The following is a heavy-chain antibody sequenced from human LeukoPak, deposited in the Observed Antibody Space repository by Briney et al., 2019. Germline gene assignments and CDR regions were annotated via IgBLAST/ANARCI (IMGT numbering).Heavy chain of an antibody. J-gene: IGHJ6*02. CDR3: AKDATTVTTLWYYYGMDV. Sequence: GGSLRLSCAASGFTFSSYAMSWVRQAPGKGLEWVSAISGSGGSTYYADSVKGRFTISRDNSKNTLYLQTNSLRAEDTAVYYCAKDATTVTTLWYYYGMDVWGQGTTVTVSS. CDR2: ISGSGGST. D-gene: IGHD4-11*01. CDR1: GFTFSSYA. V-gene: IGHV3-23*01.